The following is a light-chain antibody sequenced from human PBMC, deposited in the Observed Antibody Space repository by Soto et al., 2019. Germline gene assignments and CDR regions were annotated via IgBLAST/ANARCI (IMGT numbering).Light chain of an antibody. CDR1: SSDVGGYNY. J-gene: IGLJ3*02. Sequence: QSVLTQPPSASGSPGQSVTISCTGTSSDVGGYNYVSWYQLHPGKAPKLIIYEVSKRPSGVPGRFSGSKSGNTASLTVSGLQAEDEADYYCISYAHNNWVFGGGTKLTVL. CDR2: EVS. V-gene: IGLV2-8*01. CDR3: ISYAHNNWV.